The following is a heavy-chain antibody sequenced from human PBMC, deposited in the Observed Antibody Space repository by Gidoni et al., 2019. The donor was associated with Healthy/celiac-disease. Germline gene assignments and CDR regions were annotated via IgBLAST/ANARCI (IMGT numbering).Heavy chain of an antibody. J-gene: IGHJ6*02. V-gene: IGHV1-8*01. Sequence: QVQLVQSGAEVKKPGASVKVSCKASGYTVTSYDINWVRKATGQGLEWMVWMNPNSGNTGYAQKFQGRVTMTRNTSISTAYMELSSLRSEDTAVYYCARQSASDRNYYYGMDVWGQGTTVTVSS. CDR3: ARQSASDRNYYYGMDV. CDR2: MNPNSGNT. CDR1: GYTVTSYD.